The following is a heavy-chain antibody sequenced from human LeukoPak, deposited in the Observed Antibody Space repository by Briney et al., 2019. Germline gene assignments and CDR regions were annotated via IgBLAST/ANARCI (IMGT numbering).Heavy chain of an antibody. D-gene: IGHD3-22*01. CDR3: AKDLTYDYDSTGYYFDY. CDR2: ISGSGGST. J-gene: IGHJ4*02. CDR1: GFTFSSYA. V-gene: IGHV3-23*01. Sequence: GGSLRLSCAASGFTFSSYAMSWVRQAPGKGLEWVSAISGSGGSTYYADSVKGRFTISRDNSKNTLYLQMNSLRAEDTAVYYCAKDLTYDYDSTGYYFDYWGQGTLVTVSS.